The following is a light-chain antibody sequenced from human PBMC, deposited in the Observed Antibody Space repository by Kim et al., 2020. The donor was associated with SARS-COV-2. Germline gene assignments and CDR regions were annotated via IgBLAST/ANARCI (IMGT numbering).Light chain of an antibody. CDR1: KLGDKY. CDR2: QDT. V-gene: IGLV3-1*01. CDR3: QAWDGSTVI. Sequence: SYELTQPPSVSVSPGQTASITCSADKLGDKYACWHQQKPGQSPVLVIYQDTKRPSGIPERFSGSNSGNTATLTISGTQAMDEADYYCQAWDGSTVIFGGGTQLTVL. J-gene: IGLJ2*01.